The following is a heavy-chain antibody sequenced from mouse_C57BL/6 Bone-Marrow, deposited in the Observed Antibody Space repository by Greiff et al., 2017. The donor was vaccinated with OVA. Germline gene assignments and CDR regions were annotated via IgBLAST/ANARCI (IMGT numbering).Heavy chain of an antibody. CDR1: GYTFTSYG. Sequence: VQLQESGAELARPGASVKLSCKASGYTFTSYGISWVKQRTGQGLEWIGEIYPRSGNTYYNEKFKGKATLTADKSSSTAYMELRSLTSEDSAVYFCARYKYYYGSSHWYFDVWGTGTTVTVSS. D-gene: IGHD1-1*01. CDR2: IYPRSGNT. V-gene: IGHV1-81*01. J-gene: IGHJ1*03. CDR3: ARYKYYYGSSHWYFDV.